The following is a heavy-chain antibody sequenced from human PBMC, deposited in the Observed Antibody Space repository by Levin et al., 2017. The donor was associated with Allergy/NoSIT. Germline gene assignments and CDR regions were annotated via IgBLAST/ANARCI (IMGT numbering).Heavy chain of an antibody. CDR1: GITFSSYT. V-gene: IGHV3-23*01. D-gene: IGHD4-17*01. J-gene: IGHJ4*02. CDR2: IDGAAGRGT. Sequence: PGGSLRLSCTASGITFSSYTMSWVRQAPGKGLEWVSAIDGAAGRGTYFADSVKGRFTISRDNSKSTLYLQMTNLRAEDTATYFCAGEEVFTRKLDFWGQGTLVTVSS. CDR3: AGEEVFTRKLDF.